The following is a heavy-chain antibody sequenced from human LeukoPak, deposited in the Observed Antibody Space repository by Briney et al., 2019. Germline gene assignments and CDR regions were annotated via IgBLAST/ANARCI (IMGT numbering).Heavy chain of an antibody. V-gene: IGHV3-74*01. CDR1: GFTFSTYW. J-gene: IGHJ4*02. D-gene: IGHD3-10*01. Sequence: GGSLRLSCAASGFTFSTYWMHWVRQAPGKGLVWVSRTNSDGSTTTYADSVKGRSTISRDNAKNTLYLQMNSLRAEDTAVYYCARASQGSFDYWGQGTLVTVSS. CDR2: TNSDGSTT. CDR3: ARASQGSFDY.